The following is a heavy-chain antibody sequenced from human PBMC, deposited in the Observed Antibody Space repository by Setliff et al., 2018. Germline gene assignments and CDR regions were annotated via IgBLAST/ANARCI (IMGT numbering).Heavy chain of an antibody. CDR1: GFTFSNAW. CDR2: IKSKTDGGTV. CDR3: TTGPLIGATRGY. D-gene: IGHD1-26*01. V-gene: IGHV3-15*01. Sequence: GGSLRLSCAVSGFTFSNAWMSWVRQAPGKGLEWVGRIKSKTDGGTVDYAAPVRGRFTISRDDSKDTLYLQMDSLKTQDTAVYYCTTGPLIGATRGYRGQGTLVTVSS. J-gene: IGHJ4*02.